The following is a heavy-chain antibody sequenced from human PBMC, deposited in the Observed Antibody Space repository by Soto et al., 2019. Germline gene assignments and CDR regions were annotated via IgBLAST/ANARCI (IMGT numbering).Heavy chain of an antibody. CDR1: GFTFSSYA. D-gene: IGHD6-6*01. CDR2: ISYDGSNK. Sequence: QVQLVESGGGVVQPGRSLRLSCAASGFTFSSYAMHWVRQAPGKGLEWVAVISYDGSNKYYADSVKGRFTISRDNSKNTLYLQMNRLRAEDTAVYYCARHFRARLDYWGQGTLVTVSS. V-gene: IGHV3-30-3*01. J-gene: IGHJ4*02. CDR3: ARHFRARLDY.